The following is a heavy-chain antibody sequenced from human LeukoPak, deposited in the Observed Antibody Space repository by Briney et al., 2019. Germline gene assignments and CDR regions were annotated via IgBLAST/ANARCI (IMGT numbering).Heavy chain of an antibody. V-gene: IGHV1-8*03. J-gene: IGHJ6*03. CDR2: MNPNSGNT. CDR1: VYTFTSYD. D-gene: IGHD4-17*01. Sequence: GASVKVSCKASVYTFTSYDINWVRQATGQGLEWMGWMNPNSGNTGYAQKFQGRVTITRNTSISTAYMELSSLRSEDTAVYYCARTAVGHYYYYMDVWGKGTTVTLSS. CDR3: ARTAVGHYYYYMDV.